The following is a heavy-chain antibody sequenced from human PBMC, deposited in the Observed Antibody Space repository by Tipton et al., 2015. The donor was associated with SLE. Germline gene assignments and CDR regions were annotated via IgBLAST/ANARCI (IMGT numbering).Heavy chain of an antibody. CDR2: MFDSDSI. CDR1: GDSISRGGYY. D-gene: IGHD2-8*01. Sequence: TLSLTCTVSGDSISRGGYYWSWLRQHPGKGLEHIGHMFDSDSIFYSPSLKSRLTISVDTSKNQFSLKLGSVSAADTAIYYCARGSSGVPTYSGLDVWGQGTTVTVSS. J-gene: IGHJ6*02. CDR3: ARGSSGVPTYSGLDV. V-gene: IGHV4-31*03.